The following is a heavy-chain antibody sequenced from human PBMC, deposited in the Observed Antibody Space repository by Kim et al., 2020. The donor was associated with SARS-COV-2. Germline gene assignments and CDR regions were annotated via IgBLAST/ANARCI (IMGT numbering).Heavy chain of an antibody. D-gene: IGHD6-19*01. J-gene: IGHJ3*02. CDR3: AGSNLAVAGTLDAFDI. V-gene: IGHV4-59*01. Sequence: SETLSLTCTVSGGSISSYYWSWIRQPPGKGLEWIGYIYYSGSTNYNPSLKSRVTISVDTSKNQFSLKLSSVTAADTAVYYCAGSNLAVAGTLDAFDIWGPRDNGHRLF. CDR1: GGSISSYY. CDR2: IYYSGST.